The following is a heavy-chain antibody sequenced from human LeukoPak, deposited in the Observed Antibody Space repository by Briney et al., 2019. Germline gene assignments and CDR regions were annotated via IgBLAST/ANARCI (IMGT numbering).Heavy chain of an antibody. V-gene: IGHV3-48*01. CDR3: ARDHHRRLYDSQARDTFDI. Sequence: GGSLRLSCAASGFTFSSYTKNWVRQAPGKGLEWVSYIGSTSSTIYYADPVKGRFTISRDNAKNSLYLQMKSLRAEDTAVYYCARDHHRRLYDSQARDTFDIWGQGTMVTVSS. D-gene: IGHD3-22*01. CDR2: IGSTSSTI. CDR1: GFTFSSYT. J-gene: IGHJ3*02.